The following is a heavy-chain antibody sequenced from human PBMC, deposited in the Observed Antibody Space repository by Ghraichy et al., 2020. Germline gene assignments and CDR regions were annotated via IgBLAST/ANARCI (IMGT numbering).Heavy chain of an antibody. J-gene: IGHJ4*02. CDR3: AKAGTYNYEIFDY. D-gene: IGHD5-18*01. CDR2: INAGSGNT. CDR1: GYTYTSYT. V-gene: IGHV1-3*01. Sequence: ASVKVSCKASGYTYTSYTLHWVRQAPGQRLEWMGWINAGSGNTKYSQKFQGRVTITRDTSASTAYMELSSLRSEDTAVYYCAKAGTYNYEIFDYWGQGTLVTVSS.